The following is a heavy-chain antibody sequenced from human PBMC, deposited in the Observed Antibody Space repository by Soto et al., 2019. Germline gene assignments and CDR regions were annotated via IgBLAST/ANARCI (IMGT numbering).Heavy chain of an antibody. CDR3: ARDDIAVSGISTYYYYGMDV. V-gene: IGHV3-11*01. D-gene: IGHD6-19*01. J-gene: IGHJ6*02. CDR2: ISTSGSTI. Sequence: QVQLVESGGGLVKPGGSLRLSCAAAGFTFSDYYMTWIRQAPGKGLEWVSYISTSGSTINYADSVKGRFTISRDNAXXSXYXXMNSLRAEDTAVYYCARDDIAVSGISTYYYYGMDVWGQGTTVTVSS. CDR1: GFTFSDYY.